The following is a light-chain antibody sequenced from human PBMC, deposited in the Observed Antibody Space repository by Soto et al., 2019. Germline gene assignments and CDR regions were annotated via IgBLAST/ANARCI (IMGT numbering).Light chain of an antibody. CDR2: DAS. Sequence: DIKMTQSPSSLSASVGDRVTITCQASQDISKYLNWFQQKPGKAPKLLIYDASNLETGVPSRFSGSGSGTDFVFTISSLQPDDIATYYRQQYDNLPYTFGQGTKLEIK. J-gene: IGKJ2*01. CDR3: QQYDNLPYT. CDR1: QDISKY. V-gene: IGKV1-33*01.